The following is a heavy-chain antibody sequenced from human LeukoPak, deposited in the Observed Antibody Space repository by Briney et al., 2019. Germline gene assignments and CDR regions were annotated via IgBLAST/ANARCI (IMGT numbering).Heavy chain of an antibody. J-gene: IGHJ6*02. CDR2: INPSGGST. Sequence: ASVKVSCKASGYNFISYYMHWVRQAPGQGLEWMGIINPSGGSTSYAQKSQDRVTMTRDTSTSTVYMELSSLKSEDTAVYYCAREDVVLVDAVRYYYYGMDVWGQGTTVTVSS. D-gene: IGHD2-8*01. CDR1: GYNFISYY. CDR3: AREDVVLVDAVRYYYYGMDV. V-gene: IGHV1-46*01.